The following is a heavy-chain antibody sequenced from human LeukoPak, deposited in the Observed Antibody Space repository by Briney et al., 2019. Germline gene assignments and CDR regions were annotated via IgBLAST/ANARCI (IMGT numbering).Heavy chain of an antibody. CDR2: ISSSSSNI. J-gene: IGHJ4*02. CDR1: GFTFARYS. D-gene: IGHD3-22*01. V-gene: IGHV3-21*01. Sequence: KPGGSLRLSCAASGFTFARYSMNWVRHAPGKGLEWVSSISSSSSNIYYADSVTGRFTISGDNAKNSLYLQMNRLRDEDTAVYYCVSAVEYYYDSSGYAVDYWGQGTMVTVSS. CDR3: VSAVEYYYDSSGYAVDY.